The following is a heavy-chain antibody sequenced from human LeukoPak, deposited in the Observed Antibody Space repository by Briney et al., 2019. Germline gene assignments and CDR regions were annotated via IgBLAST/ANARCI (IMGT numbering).Heavy chain of an antibody. D-gene: IGHD6-13*01. J-gene: IGHJ6*02. CDR3: TREGAAAAYGTDV. CDR1: GFTFGDYA. Sequence: GGSLRLSCTASGFTFGDYAVSWVRRAPGRGLEWVGLIRRRAFGETADYAASVKGRFTISRDDSKSIAYLQMNSLKTEDTAVYYCTREGAAAAYGTDVWGQGTTVTVSS. CDR2: IRRRAFGETA. V-gene: IGHV3-49*04.